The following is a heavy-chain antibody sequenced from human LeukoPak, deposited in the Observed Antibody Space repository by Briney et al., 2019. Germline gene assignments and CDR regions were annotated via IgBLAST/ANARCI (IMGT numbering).Heavy chain of an antibody. D-gene: IGHD3-22*01. J-gene: IGHJ4*02. CDR2: ISAYNGNT. CDR3: ARDSYDSSGNYLDY. V-gene: IGHV1-18*01. Sequence: ASVKVSCKASGYTFNRYGISWVRQAPGQGLEWMGWISAYNGNTNYAQKLQGRVTMTTDTSTRTAYMELRSLRSDDTAVFYCARDSYDSSGNYLDYWGQGTLVTVSS. CDR1: GYTFNRYG.